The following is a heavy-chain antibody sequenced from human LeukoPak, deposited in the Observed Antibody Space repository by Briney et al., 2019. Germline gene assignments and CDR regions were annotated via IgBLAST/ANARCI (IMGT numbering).Heavy chain of an antibody. CDR3: AKDWDIVVVPAATTGFDY. D-gene: IGHD2-2*01. J-gene: IGHJ4*02. CDR1: GFIFGRDS. CDR2: ISRDSDIR. V-gene: IGHV3-48*01. Sequence: PGGSLRLSCAASGFIFGRDSMNWVRQAPGRGLEWISYISRDSDIRYYADSVRGRFHISRDSARNSLYLQMNSLRAEDTAVYYCAKDWDIVVVPAATTGFDYWGQGTLVTVSS.